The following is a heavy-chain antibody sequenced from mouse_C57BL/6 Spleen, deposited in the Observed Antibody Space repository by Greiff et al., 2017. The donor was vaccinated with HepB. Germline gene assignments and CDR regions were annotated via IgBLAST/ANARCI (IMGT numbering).Heavy chain of an antibody. D-gene: IGHD2-3*01. J-gene: IGHJ4*01. CDR2: IDPSDSYT. V-gene: IGHV1-50*01. CDR1: GYTFTSYW. Sequence: QVQLKQPGAELVKPGAPVKLSCKASGYTFTSYWMQWVKQRPGQGLEWIGEIDPSDSYTNYNQKFKGKATLTVDTSSSTAYMQLSSLTSEDSAVYYCARSLYDGYYYYAMDYWGQGTSVTVSS. CDR3: ARSLYDGYYYYAMDY.